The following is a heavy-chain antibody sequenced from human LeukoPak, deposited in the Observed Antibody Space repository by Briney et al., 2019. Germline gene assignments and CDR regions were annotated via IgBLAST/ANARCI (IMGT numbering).Heavy chain of an antibody. J-gene: IGHJ1*01. CDR3: ATQGEHSYDSNRSGYFQH. Sequence: GSLRLSCAASGFTFSSYWMSWVRQAPGKGLEWVANIKQDGSEKYYVDSVKGRFTISRDNAKNSLFLQMNSLRAEDTAVYYCATQGEHSYDSNRSGYFQHWGQGTLVTVSS. D-gene: IGHD3-22*01. V-gene: IGHV3-7*01. CDR1: GFTFSSYW. CDR2: IKQDGSEK.